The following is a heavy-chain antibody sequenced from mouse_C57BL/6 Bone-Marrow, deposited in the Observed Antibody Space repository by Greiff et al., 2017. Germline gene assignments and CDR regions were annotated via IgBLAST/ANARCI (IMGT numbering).Heavy chain of an antibody. CDR1: GYTFTSYW. CDR2: IYPSDSET. CDR3: ARPNYYGSSPFGV. J-gene: IGHJ1*03. D-gene: IGHD1-1*01. V-gene: IGHV1-61*01. Sequence: QVQLQQPGAELVRPGSSVTLSCTASGYTFTSYWMDWVKQRPGQGLEWIGNIYPSDSETHYNQKFKDKATLTVDKSSSTAYMQLSSLTSEDSAVYYCARPNYYGSSPFGVWGTGTTVTVSS.